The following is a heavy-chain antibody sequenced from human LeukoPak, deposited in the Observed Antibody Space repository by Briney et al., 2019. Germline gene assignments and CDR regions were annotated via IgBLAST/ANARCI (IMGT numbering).Heavy chain of an antibody. D-gene: IGHD3-22*01. CDR1: GGTFSSYT. CDR2: IIPILGIA. CDR3: ARYQYYYDSSRYPVDY. Sequence: SVKVSCKASGGTFSSYTISWVRQAPGQGLEWMGRIIPILGIANYAQKFQGRVTITADKSTSTACMELSSLRSEDTAVYYCARYQYYYDSSRYPVDYWGQGTLVTVSS. J-gene: IGHJ4*02. V-gene: IGHV1-69*02.